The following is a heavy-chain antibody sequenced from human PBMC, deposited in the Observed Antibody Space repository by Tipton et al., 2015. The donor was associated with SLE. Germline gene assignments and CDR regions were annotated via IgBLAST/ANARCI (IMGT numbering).Heavy chain of an antibody. V-gene: IGHV4-61*09. J-gene: IGHJ5*02. CDR1: GDSITSGNYY. Sequence: TLSLTCTVSGDSITSGNYYWYWIRQPAGKGLEWIGHIYTSGTTNYNPSLQSRVTISIDTAKNQFSLKLNSVTAADTAVYYCARDRYAGYDPLYNWFDPWGQGTLVTVSS. CDR2: IYTSGTT. CDR3: ARDRYAGYDPLYNWFDP. D-gene: IGHD5-12*01.